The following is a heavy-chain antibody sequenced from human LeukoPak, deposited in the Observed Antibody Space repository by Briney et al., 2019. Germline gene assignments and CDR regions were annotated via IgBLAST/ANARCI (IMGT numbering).Heavy chain of an antibody. CDR2: ISTISSTK. D-gene: IGHD4-17*01. CDR3: ARGKIGYYYGDYDGY. J-gene: IGHJ4*02. Sequence: PGGSLRLSCAASGFTFSSYDMNWVRQAPGKGLEWVSYISTISSTKYYADSVKGRFTISRDNAKNSLYLQMNSLRDEDTAVYYCARGKIGYYYGDYDGYWGQGTLFTVSS. CDR1: GFTFSSYD. V-gene: IGHV3-48*02.